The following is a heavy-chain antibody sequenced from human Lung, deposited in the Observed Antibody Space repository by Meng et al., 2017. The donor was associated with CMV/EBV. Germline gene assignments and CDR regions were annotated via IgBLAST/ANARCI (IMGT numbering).Heavy chain of an antibody. CDR3: SRDAVRYCSSNSCYCPPKQQLVEYDY. V-gene: IGHV3-21*01. CDR2: ISSSSYI. J-gene: IGHJ4*02. Sequence: SXTASGYSYSSYSMNWVRQAPGKGLEWVSSISSSSYIYYDDSVNGRFTVSRDNAKNSRYLQMNSLRADGTAVYYCSRDAVRYCSSNSCYCPPKQQLVEYDYWXQGTLVTVSS. CDR1: GYSYSSYS. D-gene: IGHD2-2*01.